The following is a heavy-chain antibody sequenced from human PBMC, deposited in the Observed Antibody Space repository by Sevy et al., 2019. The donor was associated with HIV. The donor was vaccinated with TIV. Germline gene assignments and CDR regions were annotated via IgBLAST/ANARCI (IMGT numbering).Heavy chain of an antibody. CDR1: GFTFNTHA. CDR3: AKDRVSGSYYSGDFDY. D-gene: IGHD3-10*01. Sequence: GGSLRLSCAASGFTFNTHAMTWVRQAPGKGLEWVSAISYSGSTTHYADSVKGRFTISRDNSKNTLYLQMNSLRAEDTAVYHCAKDRVSGSYYSGDFDYWGQGTLVTVSS. CDR2: ISYSGSTT. V-gene: IGHV3-23*01. J-gene: IGHJ4*02.